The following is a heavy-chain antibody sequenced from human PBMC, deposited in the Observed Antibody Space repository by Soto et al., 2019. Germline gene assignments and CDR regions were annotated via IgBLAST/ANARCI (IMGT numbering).Heavy chain of an antibody. CDR3: ARGVGVAAALDY. D-gene: IGHD6-13*01. CDR1: RFTFSSYA. V-gene: IGHV3-30-3*01. CDR2: ISHDGSNK. J-gene: IGHJ4*02. Sequence: QVQLVESGGGVVQPGRSLRLSCAASRFTFSSYAMYWVRQAPGKGLEWVAVISHDGSNKYYADSVKGRFTISRDNSKNTLYLQMSSLRAEDTAVYYGARGVGVAAALDYWGQGTLVTVSS.